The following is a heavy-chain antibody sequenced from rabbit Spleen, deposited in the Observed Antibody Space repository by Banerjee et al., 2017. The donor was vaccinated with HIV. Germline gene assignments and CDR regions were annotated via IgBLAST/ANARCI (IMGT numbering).Heavy chain of an antibody. J-gene: IGHJ4*01. Sequence: QEQLEESGGDLVKPGASLTLTCTVSGFSLSSYAMCWVRQAPGKGLEWIACIYTGSSGTTYYASWAKGRFTISRTSSTTVTLQMTSLTAADTATYFCARGDWNNGNGYALWGPGTLVTDS. CDR1: GFSLSSYA. CDR2: IYTGSSGTT. V-gene: IGHV1S45*01. CDR3: ARGDWNNGNGYAL. D-gene: IGHD6-1*01.